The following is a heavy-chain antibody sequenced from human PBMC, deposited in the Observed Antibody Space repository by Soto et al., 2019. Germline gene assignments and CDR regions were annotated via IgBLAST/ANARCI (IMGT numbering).Heavy chain of an antibody. J-gene: IGHJ6*03. CDR2: IYYSGST. CDR3: ARHDGSSGLYYYYYYMDV. V-gene: IGHV4-39*01. D-gene: IGHD6-6*01. CDR1: XXSXSSXXXX. Sequence: SEXLSLTCTXXXXSXSSXXXXXXXXXXXXXXXLELIGSIYYSGSTYYNPSLKSRVTISVDTSKNQFSLKLSSVTAADTAVYYCARHDGSSGLYYYYYYMDVWGKGTTXTVS.